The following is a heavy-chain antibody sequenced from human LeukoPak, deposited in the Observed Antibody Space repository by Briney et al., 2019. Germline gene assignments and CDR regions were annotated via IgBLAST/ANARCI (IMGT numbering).Heavy chain of an antibody. CDR1: RGSISSYY. Sequence: SETLSLTCTVSRGSISSYYWSWIRQPPGQGLEWIGYIYYSGSTDYNPSLKSRVNISVDTSKNQFSLKLSSVTAADTAVFFCARVRVSSGSHPWYFDYWGQGTLVTVSS. CDR2: IYYSGST. J-gene: IGHJ4*02. D-gene: IGHD3-22*01. CDR3: ARVRVSSGSHPWYFDY. V-gene: IGHV4-59*01.